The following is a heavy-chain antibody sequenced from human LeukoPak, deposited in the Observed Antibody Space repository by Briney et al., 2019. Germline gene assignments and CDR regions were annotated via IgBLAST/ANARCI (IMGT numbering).Heavy chain of an antibody. D-gene: IGHD3-16*02. CDR3: ARTYYDYVWGSYRLSWFDP. V-gene: IGHV4-39*01. CDR1: GGSISSSSYY. CDR2: IYYSGST. J-gene: IGHJ5*02. Sequence: SETLSLTCTVSGGSISSSSYYWGWIRQPPGKGLEWIGSIYYSGSTYYNPSLKSRVTISVDTSKNQFSLKLSSVTAADTAVYYCARTYYDYVWGSYRLSWFDPWGQGTLVTVSS.